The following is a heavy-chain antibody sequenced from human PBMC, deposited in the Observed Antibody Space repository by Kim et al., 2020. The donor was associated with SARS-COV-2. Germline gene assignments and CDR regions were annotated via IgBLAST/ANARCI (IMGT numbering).Heavy chain of an antibody. J-gene: IGHJ6*02. Sequence: GESLKISCKGSGYSFTSYWISWVRQMPGKGLEWMGRIDPSDSYTNYSPSFQGHVTISADKSISTAYLQWSSLKASDTAMYYCANSITMVRGVPVYYYYYGMDVWGQGTTVTVSS. D-gene: IGHD3-10*01. CDR3: ANSITMVRGVPVYYYYYGMDV. CDR1: GYSFTSYW. V-gene: IGHV5-10-1*01. CDR2: IDPSDSYT.